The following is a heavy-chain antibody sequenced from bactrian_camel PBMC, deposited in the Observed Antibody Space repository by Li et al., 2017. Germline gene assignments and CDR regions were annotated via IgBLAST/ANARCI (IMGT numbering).Heavy chain of an antibody. V-gene: IGHV3-2*01. D-gene: IGHD6*01. CDR3: ASLGGSWGGWGAAFGY. CDR1: VQTASSSNC. CDR2: IYSDGSNT. Sequence: QVQLVESGGGSVQAGESLTLSCAASVQTASSSNCMTWVRQAPGKGLEWVSSIYSDGSNTWYADSVSGRFTISRDNAKNALYLQLNILKSEDTALYYCASLGGSWGGWGAAFGYWGQGTQV. J-gene: IGHJ6*01.